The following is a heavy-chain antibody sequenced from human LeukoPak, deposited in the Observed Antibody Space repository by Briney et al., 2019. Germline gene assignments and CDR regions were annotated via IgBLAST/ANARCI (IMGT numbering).Heavy chain of an antibody. J-gene: IGHJ4*02. V-gene: IGHV4-39*01. D-gene: IGHD3-16*01. CDR1: GGSISSSSYY. CDR2: IYYSGST. Sequence: SETLSLTCAVSGGSISSSSYYWGWIRQPPGKGLEWIGSIYYSGSTNYNPSLKSRVTISVDTSKNQFSLKLSSVTAADTAVYYCGRQRAAIWGFDSWGQGTLVTVSS. CDR3: GRQRAAIWGFDS.